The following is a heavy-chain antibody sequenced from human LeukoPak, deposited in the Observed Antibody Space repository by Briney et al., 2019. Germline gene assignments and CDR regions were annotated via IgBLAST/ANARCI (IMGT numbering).Heavy chain of an antibody. CDR2: TSHDESNK. Sequence: GGSLRLSCAASGFTFSDYAMRWVRPAPGKGLEGVAMTSHDESNKYYADSVKDRFTISGDISKNTLYVQMNSLRSDDTGVYYCGRAWGMLRGVMIAHWGQGTLVTVSS. J-gene: IGHJ4*02. CDR3: GRAWGMLRGVMIAH. CDR1: GFTFSDYA. V-gene: IGHV3-30-3*01. D-gene: IGHD3-10*01.